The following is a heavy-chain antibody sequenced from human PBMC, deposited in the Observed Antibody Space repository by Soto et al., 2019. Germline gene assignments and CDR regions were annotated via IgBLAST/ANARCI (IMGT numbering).Heavy chain of an antibody. CDR1: GGTFSSYA. CDR3: ARDAGLITIFGVVMPPRDPYYYGMDV. Sequence: GASVKVSCKASGGTFSSYAISWVRQAPGQGLEWMGGIIPIFGTANYAQKFQGRVTITADESTSTAYMELSSLRSEDTAVYYCARDAGLITIFGVVMPPRDPYYYGMDVWGQGTTVTVSS. D-gene: IGHD3-3*01. J-gene: IGHJ6*02. CDR2: IIPIFGTA. V-gene: IGHV1-69*13.